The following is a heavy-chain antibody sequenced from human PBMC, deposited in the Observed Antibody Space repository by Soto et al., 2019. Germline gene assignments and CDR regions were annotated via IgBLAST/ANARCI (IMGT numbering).Heavy chain of an antibody. J-gene: IGHJ4*02. D-gene: IGHD1-26*01. Sequence: GWSLRLSCVASGFTFRSHWMHLVRQSPGKGLVWGSQINSDGSSANYADSVKGRFTIYRDNAKNSLYLQMNSLRAEDTAVYYCARASGSRTLVYWGQGTMVTVS. CDR2: INSDGSSA. CDR3: ARASGSRTLVY. CDR1: GFTFRSHW. V-gene: IGHV3-74*01.